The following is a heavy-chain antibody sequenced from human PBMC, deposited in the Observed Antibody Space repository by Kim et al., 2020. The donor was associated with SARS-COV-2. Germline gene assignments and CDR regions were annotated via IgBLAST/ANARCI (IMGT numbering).Heavy chain of an antibody. V-gene: IGHV3-33*01. CDR3: ARTPSYYYGMDV. Sequence: KYYADSVKVRFTISRDNSENTLYLQMNSLRAEDTAVYYCARTPSYYYGMDVWGQGTTVTVSS. CDR2: K. J-gene: IGHJ6*02.